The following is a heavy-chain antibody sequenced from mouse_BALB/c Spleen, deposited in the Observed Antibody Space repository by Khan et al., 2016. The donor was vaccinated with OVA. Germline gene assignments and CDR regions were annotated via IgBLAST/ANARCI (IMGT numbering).Heavy chain of an antibody. CDR1: GFSLTSYG. CDR2: IWGDGST. J-gene: IGHJ4*01. D-gene: IGHD2-3*01. Sequence: QIQLVQSGPGLVAPSQSLSITCTVSGFSLTSYGVNWVRQPPGKGLEWLGVIWGDGSTNYHSALISRLSISKDNSKSQVLLKLNSLQTDDTATYYCAKFDGIFYAVDYWGQGTSVTVAS. V-gene: IGHV2-3*01. CDR3: AKFDGIFYAVDY.